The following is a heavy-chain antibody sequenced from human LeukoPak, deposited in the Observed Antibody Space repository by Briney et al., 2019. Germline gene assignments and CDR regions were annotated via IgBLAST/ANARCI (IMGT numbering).Heavy chain of an antibody. D-gene: IGHD3-9*01. Sequence: RPSETLSLTCAVYGGSFSGYYWSWIRQPPGKGLEWIGEINHSGSTNYNPSLKSRVTISVDTSKNQFSLKLSSVTAADTAVYYCARVVYYDILTGYSIRVNWFDPWSQGTLVTVSS. CDR1: GGSFSGYY. J-gene: IGHJ5*02. CDR3: ARVVYYDILTGYSIRVNWFDP. V-gene: IGHV4-34*01. CDR2: INHSGST.